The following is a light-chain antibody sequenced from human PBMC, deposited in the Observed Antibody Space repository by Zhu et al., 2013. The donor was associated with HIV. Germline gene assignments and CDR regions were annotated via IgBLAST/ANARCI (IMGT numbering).Light chain of an antibody. J-gene: IGKJ2*03. Sequence: EIVLMQSPGSLSLSRGESATLSCRASQTVSYRHIAWYHQKPGQPPRLLIYEGSKRASGVPDRFSGSASGTHFTLTISGLEPDDFAVFYCQQYATAPYSFGQGTKLEIK. CDR1: QTVSYRH. CDR3: QQYATAPYS. CDR2: EGS. V-gene: IGKV3-20*01.